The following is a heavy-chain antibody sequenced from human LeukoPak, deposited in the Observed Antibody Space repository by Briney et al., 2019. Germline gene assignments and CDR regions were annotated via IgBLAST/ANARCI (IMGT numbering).Heavy chain of an antibody. Sequence: GSLRLSCAASGFIFSSYSMNWVRQAPGKGLEWVSSITSSSNYINYADSVKGRFTISRDNAKNSLYLQMNSLIVEDTALYYCAREGIAGPKDVWGKGTTVTVSS. D-gene: IGHD6-13*01. CDR2: ITSSSNYI. V-gene: IGHV3-21*01. CDR1: GFIFSSYS. J-gene: IGHJ6*04. CDR3: AREGIAGPKDV.